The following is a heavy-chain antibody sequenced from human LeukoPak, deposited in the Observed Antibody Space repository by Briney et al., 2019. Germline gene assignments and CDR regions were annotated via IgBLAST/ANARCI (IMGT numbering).Heavy chain of an antibody. Sequence: GGSLRLSCAASGFTFDDYAMHWVRQAPGKGLEWVSGISWNSGSIGYADSVKGRFTISRDNAKNSLYLQMNSLRAEDTAIYYCARHLSGVTGYTYGRGIDYWGQGTLVTVSS. D-gene: IGHD5-18*01. J-gene: IGHJ4*02. CDR3: ARHLSGVTGYTYGRGIDY. V-gene: IGHV3-9*01. CDR1: GFTFDDYA. CDR2: ISWNSGSI.